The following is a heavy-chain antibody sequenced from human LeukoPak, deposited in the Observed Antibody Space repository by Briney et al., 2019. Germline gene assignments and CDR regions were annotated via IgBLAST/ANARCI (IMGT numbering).Heavy chain of an antibody. V-gene: IGHV4-34*01. Sequence: SETLSLTCAVYGGSFSGYYWSWIRQPPGKGLEWIGEINHSGSTNYNPSLKSRVTISVDTSKNQFSLKLSSVTAADTAVYYCARRVTMVRGTSRAVFDYWGQGTLVTVSS. D-gene: IGHD3-10*01. CDR1: GGSFSGYY. CDR3: ARRVTMVRGTSRAVFDY. CDR2: INHSGST. J-gene: IGHJ4*02.